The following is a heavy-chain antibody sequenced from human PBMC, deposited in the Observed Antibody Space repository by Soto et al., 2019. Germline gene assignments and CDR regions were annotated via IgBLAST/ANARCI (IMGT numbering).Heavy chain of an antibody. D-gene: IGHD3-22*01. J-gene: IGHJ6*02. Sequence: SVKVSCKASGGTFSSYGISWVRQAPGQGLEWVGGIIPIFATTKYAQRFQDRVTITADESTSTAYMALSSLTSEDTAVYYCATDQSRRYDISRDYYYGMDVWGQGTTVTVSS. CDR2: IIPIFATT. CDR3: ATDQSRRYDISRDYYYGMDV. CDR1: GGTFSSYG. V-gene: IGHV1-69*13.